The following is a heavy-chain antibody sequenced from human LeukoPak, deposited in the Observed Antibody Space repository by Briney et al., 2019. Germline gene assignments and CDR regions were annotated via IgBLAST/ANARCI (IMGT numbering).Heavy chain of an antibody. D-gene: IGHD2/OR15-2a*01. V-gene: IGHV4-39*01. CDR2: IYYSGST. J-gene: IGHJ5*02. CDR1: GGSISSSSYY. Sequence: SETLSLTCTVSGGSISSSSYYWGWIRQPPGKGLEWIGSIYYSGSTYYNPSLKSRVTISVDTSKNQFSLKLSSVTAADTAVYYCARHYGVVKLATNWFDPWGQGTLVTVSS. CDR3: ARHYGVVKLATNWFDP.